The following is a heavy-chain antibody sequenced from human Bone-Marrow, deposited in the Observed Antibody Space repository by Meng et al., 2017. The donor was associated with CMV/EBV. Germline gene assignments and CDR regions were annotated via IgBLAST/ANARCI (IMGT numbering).Heavy chain of an antibody. CDR3: ARDVGSSTPGGY. CDR1: GGSVSINNG. Sequence: CAVSGGSVSINNGWSWVRQPPGRGLEWIGEIYHSGTTNYNPSLKNRVTMSLDKSNNQFSLRLNSVAAADTAVYYCARDVGSSTPGGYWGQGTLVTVSS. J-gene: IGHJ4*02. V-gene: IGHV4-4*02. D-gene: IGHD6-13*01. CDR2: IYHSGTT.